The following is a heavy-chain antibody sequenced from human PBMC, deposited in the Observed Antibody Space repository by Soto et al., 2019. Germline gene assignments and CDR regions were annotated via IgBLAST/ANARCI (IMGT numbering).Heavy chain of an antibody. CDR3: ARGGGSSWETNYYGMDV. Sequence: AXVKVSCKASGYTFTSYDXNXXXQATGQGLEWMGWMNPNSGNTGYAQKFQGRVTMTRNTSISTAYMELSSLRSEDTAVYYCARGGGSSWETNYYGMDVWGQGTTVTVSS. J-gene: IGHJ6*02. V-gene: IGHV1-8*01. CDR2: MNPNSGNT. CDR1: GYTFTSYD. D-gene: IGHD6-13*01.